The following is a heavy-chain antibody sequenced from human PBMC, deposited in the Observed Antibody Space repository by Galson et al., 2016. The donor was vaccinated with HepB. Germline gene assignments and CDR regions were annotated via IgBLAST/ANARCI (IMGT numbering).Heavy chain of an antibody. CDR3: ARDDSGGWYGFHYGMDV. V-gene: IGHV4-59*01. CDR1: GASISGYY. CDR2: IYYSGRT. J-gene: IGHJ6*02. Sequence: ETLSLTCTVSGASISGYYLSWIRQPPGKGLEWIGYIYYSGRTNYNPSLKSRVTISVDTSKNPFSLKLSSVTAADTAVYYGARDDSGGWYGFHYGMDVWGQGTTVTVSS. D-gene: IGHD6-19*01.